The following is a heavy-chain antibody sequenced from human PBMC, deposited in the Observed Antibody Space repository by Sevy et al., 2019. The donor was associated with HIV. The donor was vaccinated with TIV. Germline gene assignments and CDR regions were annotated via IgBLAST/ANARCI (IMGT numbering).Heavy chain of an antibody. CDR2: IYYSEST. V-gene: IGHV4-31*03. J-gene: IGHJ5*02. CDR1: GGSISSGGYY. D-gene: IGHD1-7*01. Sequence: SETLSLTCTVSGGSISSGGYYWSWIRQHPGKGLEWIGYIYYSESTYYNPSLKSRVTISVDTSKNQFSLKLSSVTAADTAVYYCARDNWNYVLSWFDPWGQGTLVTVSS. CDR3: ARDNWNYVLSWFDP.